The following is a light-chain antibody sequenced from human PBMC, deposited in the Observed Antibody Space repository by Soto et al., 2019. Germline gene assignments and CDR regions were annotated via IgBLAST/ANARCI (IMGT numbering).Light chain of an antibody. CDR1: QRISTY. J-gene: IGKJ5*01. CDR2: GAS. V-gene: IGKV1-39*01. CDR3: QQSYTTSIT. Sequence: DIQMTQSPSSLSASVGDRVTITCRASQRISTYLNWYQQKPGKAPKLLIYGASTLQGGVPSRFSGSGSGTDFTLTISSLQPEDFATYYCQQSYTTSITFGQGTRWRL.